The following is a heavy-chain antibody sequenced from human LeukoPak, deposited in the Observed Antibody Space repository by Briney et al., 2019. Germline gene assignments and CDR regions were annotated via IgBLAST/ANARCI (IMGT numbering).Heavy chain of an antibody. CDR3: AKHYMGSYDNRGLDY. J-gene: IGHJ4*02. CDR2: IYYSGYT. V-gene: IGHV4-39*01. CDR1: GGSISSSSYY. D-gene: IGHD3-10*01. Sequence: SETLSLTCTVSGGSISSSSYYWGWIRQPPGKGLEWIGSIYYSGYTYYNASVESRVTISVDTSKNQFSLKLSSVTAADTAVHYCAKHYMGSYDNRGLDYWGQGTLVTVSS.